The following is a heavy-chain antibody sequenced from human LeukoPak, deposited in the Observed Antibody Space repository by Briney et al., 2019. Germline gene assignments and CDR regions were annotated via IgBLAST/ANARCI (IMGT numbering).Heavy chain of an antibody. V-gene: IGHV3-74*01. J-gene: IGHJ3*02. CDR2: IQTDGSTT. CDR3: ARDAFDI. CDR1: GFTFSSYW. Sequence: PGGSLRLSCVASGFTFSSYWMHWVRQAPGKGLVWVSRIQTDGSTTYYADSVKGRFTISRDNAKNSLYLQMNSLRAEDTAVYYCARDAFDIWGQGTMVTVSS.